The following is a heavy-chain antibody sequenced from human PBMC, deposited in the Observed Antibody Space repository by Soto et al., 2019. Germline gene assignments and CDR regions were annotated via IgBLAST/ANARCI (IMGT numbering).Heavy chain of an antibody. J-gene: IGHJ4*02. CDR3: AKQGCGYYYVPFDY. D-gene: IGHD3-22*01. CDR1: GFTFSSYG. V-gene: IGHV3-30*18. CDR2: ISYDGSNK. Sequence: QVQLVESGGGVVQPGRSLRLSCAASGFTFSSYGMHWVRQAPGKGLEWVAVISYDGSNKYYADSVKGRFTISRDNSKNTLYLQMNSLRAEDTAVYYCAKQGCGYYYVPFDYWGQGTLVTVSS.